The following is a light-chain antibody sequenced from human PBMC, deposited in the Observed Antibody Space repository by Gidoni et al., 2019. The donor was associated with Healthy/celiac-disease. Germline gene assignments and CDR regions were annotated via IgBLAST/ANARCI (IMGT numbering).Light chain of an antibody. CDR2: DDS. J-gene: IGLJ2*01. CDR1: NIGSKS. V-gene: IGLV3-21*02. Sequence: SYVLTQPPSVSVAPGQTARITCGGYNIGSKSVHWYQQKPGQAPVLVVYDDSDRPSGIPERCSGANSGSTATLTISRVGAGDEADYYCEIWDRSSDQVVVGGGSKVTVL. CDR3: EIWDRSSDQVV.